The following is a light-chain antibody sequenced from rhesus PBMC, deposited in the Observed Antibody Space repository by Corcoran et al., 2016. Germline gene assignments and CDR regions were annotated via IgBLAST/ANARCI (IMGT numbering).Light chain of an antibody. Sequence: DIQMTQSTSSLSASVGDTVTITCRASQSISRWLDWYQPNPGKAPKLLIYKASSLQSGVPSWFSGSGAGTDFTLTISSLQPEDFATYYCLQYSSSPFTFGPGTKLDIK. V-gene: IGKV1-22*01. J-gene: IGKJ3*01. CDR2: KAS. CDR1: QSISRW. CDR3: LQYSSSPFT.